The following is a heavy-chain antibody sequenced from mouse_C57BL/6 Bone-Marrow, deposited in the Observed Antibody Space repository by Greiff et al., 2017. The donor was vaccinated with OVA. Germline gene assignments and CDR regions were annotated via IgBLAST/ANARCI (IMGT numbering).Heavy chain of an antibody. J-gene: IGHJ4*01. CDR3: AIKGDYSNYGCAMDY. CDR1: GFSLTSYG. Sequence: VQLQESGPGLVQPSQSLSITCTVSGFSLTSYGVHWVRQSPGKGLEWLGVIWSGGCTDYNADFISRMSISKDNSKSQVFLKMNSLQADDTSIYYCAIKGDYSNYGCAMDYWGQGASVTVSS. CDR2: IWSGGCT. V-gene: IGHV2-2*01. D-gene: IGHD2-5*01.